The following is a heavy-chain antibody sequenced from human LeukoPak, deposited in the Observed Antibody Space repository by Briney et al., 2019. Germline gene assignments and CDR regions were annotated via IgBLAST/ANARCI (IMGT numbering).Heavy chain of an antibody. V-gene: IGHV3-48*01. J-gene: IGHJ4*02. CDR3: ARDGGDSSGYWFDY. CDR1: GFTFSSYS. Sequence: GGSLRLSCAASGFTFSSYSMNWVRQAPGKGLEWVSYISSSSSTIYYADSVKGRFTISRDNAKNSLYLQMNSLRAEDTAVYYCARDGGDSSGYWFDYWGQETLVTVSS. CDR2: ISSSSSTI. D-gene: IGHD3-22*01.